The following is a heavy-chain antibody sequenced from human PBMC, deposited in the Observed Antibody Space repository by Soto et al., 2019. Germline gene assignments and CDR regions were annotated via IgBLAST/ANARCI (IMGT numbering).Heavy chain of an antibody. CDR2: MSYDGTKQ. CDR3: AKEYGSTWIDH. J-gene: IGHJ4*02. D-gene: IGHD6-13*01. V-gene: IGHV3-30*18. CDR1: GFTFSTYG. Sequence: GGSLRLSCAASGFTFSTYGMHWVRQAPGKGLEWVAAMSYDGTKQYYVDSVKGRFTISRDNSRNTLFLQLYSLRDEDTAVYYCAKEYGSTWIDHWGQGTPVTVSS.